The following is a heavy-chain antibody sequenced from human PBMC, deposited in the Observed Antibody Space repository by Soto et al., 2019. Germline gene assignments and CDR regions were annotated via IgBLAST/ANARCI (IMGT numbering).Heavy chain of an antibody. CDR2: ISGSGGST. V-gene: IGHV3-23*01. Sequence: EVQLLESGGGLVQPGGSLRLSCAASGFTFSSYAMSWVRQAPGKGLEWVSAISGSGGSTYYADSVKGRFTISRDNSKNTLYLQMNSLRAEDTAVYYCVRIPLEWLLGGLDYFDYWGQGTLVTVSS. CDR3: VRIPLEWLLGGLDYFDY. J-gene: IGHJ4*02. CDR1: GFTFSSYA. D-gene: IGHD3-3*01.